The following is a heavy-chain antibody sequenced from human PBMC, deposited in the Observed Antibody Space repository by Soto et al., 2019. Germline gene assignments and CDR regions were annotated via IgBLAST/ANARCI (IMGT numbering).Heavy chain of an antibody. Sequence: SETLSLTCAVSGGSISSGGYSWSWIRQPPGKGLEWIGYIYHSGSTYYNPSLKSRVTISVDRSKNQFSLKLSSVTAADTAVYYCAGDPDSHYNDSHASSYPWGQGTLVTVSS. J-gene: IGHJ5*02. CDR1: GGSISSGGYS. V-gene: IGHV4-30-2*01. D-gene: IGHD3-22*01. CDR3: AGDPDSHYNDSHASSYP. CDR2: IYHSGST.